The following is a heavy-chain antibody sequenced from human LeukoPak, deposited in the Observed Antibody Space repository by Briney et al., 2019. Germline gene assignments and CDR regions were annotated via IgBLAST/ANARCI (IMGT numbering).Heavy chain of an antibody. V-gene: IGHV1-46*01. CDR2: IDPSGGST. Sequence: ASGKLSCKASGYTFTSYYMDWVRHAPGQGLEWKGIIDPSGGSTSYAQEFQGTVTMTRDTSTSTVYMELSSLRSEDTAVYYCARASGVPQAYSSGPELFDYGGEGTLVTASS. CDR3: ARASGVPQAYSSGPELFDY. J-gene: IGHJ4*02. CDR1: GYTFTSYY. D-gene: IGHD6-19*01.